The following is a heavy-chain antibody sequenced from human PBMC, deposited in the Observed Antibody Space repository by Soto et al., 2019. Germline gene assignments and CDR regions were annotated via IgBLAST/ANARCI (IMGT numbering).Heavy chain of an antibody. J-gene: IGHJ4*02. CDR2: ISGSGGST. Sequence: GGSLRLSCAASGFTFSSYAMSWVRQAPGKGLEWVSAISGSGGSTYYADSVKGRFTISRDNSKNTLYLQMNSLRAEDTAVYYCAKNYYGSGSYSPTIDYWGQGTLVTVSS. CDR3: AKNYYGSGSYSPTIDY. D-gene: IGHD3-10*01. V-gene: IGHV3-23*01. CDR1: GFTFSSYA.